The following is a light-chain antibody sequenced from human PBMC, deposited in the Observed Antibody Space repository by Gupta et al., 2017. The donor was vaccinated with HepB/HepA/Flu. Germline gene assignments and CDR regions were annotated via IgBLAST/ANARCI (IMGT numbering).Light chain of an antibody. J-gene: IGKJ4*01. Sequence: AIRLTQSPSSISASTGDRLTITSRQCQYISSYFAWYQQKPGKAPNLLIYGASTLQSGVPSSFSGGGSGTDFTLTIRNLKSEDFATYYCQQYYSYPLTFGGETKVEIK. CDR2: GAS. V-gene: IGKV1-8*01. CDR3: QQYYSYPLT. CDR1: QYISSY.